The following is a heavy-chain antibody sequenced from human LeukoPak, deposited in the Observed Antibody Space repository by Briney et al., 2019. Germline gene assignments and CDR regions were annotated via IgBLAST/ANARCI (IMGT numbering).Heavy chain of an antibody. CDR3: ARGGPLTNYYGMDV. J-gene: IGHJ6*02. V-gene: IGHV3-66*01. CDR1: GFTVSSNY. D-gene: IGHD4-11*01. CDR2: IYSGGST. Sequence: PGGSLRLSCAASGFTVSSNYMSWVRQAPGKGLEWVSVIYSGGSTYYADSVKGRFTISRDNSKNTLYLQMNSRRAEDTAVYYCARGGPLTNYYGMDVWGQGTTVTVSS.